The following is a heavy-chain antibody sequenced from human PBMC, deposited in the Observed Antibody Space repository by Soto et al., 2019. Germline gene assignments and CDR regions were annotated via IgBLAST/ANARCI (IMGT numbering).Heavy chain of an antibody. CDR3: ASIAAAGTGDAFDI. Sequence: PWETLSLTCTVSGGTISSSSYYWGWIGQPPGKGLEWIGSIYYSGSTYYNPSLKSRVTISVDTSKNQFSLKLSSVTAADTAVYYCASIAAAGTGDAFDIWGQGTMVTVPS. CDR2: IYYSGST. D-gene: IGHD6-13*01. CDR1: GGTISSSSYY. V-gene: IGHV4-39*01. J-gene: IGHJ3*02.